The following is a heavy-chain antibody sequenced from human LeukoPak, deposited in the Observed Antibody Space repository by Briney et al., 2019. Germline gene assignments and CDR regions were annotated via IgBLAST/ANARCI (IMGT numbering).Heavy chain of an antibody. D-gene: IGHD3-22*01. J-gene: IGHJ3*02. Sequence: SETLSLSCTVSGDSISSGDYYWSWVRQPAGKGLEWIGRISSSGSTNYNPSLKSRVTISVDTSKNQFSLKLSSVTAADTAVYFCARGPYSYDSSGAFDIWGQGTMVTVSS. CDR3: ARGPYSYDSSGAFDI. V-gene: IGHV4-61*02. CDR2: ISSSGST. CDR1: GDSISSGDYY.